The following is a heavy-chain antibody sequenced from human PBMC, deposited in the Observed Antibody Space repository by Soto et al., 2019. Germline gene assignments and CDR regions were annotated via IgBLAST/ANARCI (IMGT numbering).Heavy chain of an antibody. Sequence: SETLSLTCTVSGGSISSDYWSWIRQPPGKGLEWIAYIYYSGSTNYNPSLKSRVAISGDTSKNQFSLKLGSVTAADTAVYYCARTVIGVFDYWGQGTLVTVSS. CDR3: ARTVIGVFDY. V-gene: IGHV4-59*01. D-gene: IGHD3-16*02. CDR1: GGSISSDY. J-gene: IGHJ4*02. CDR2: IYYSGST.